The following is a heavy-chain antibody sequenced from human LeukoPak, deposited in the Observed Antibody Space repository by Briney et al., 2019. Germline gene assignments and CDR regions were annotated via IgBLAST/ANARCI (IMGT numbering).Heavy chain of an antibody. CDR3: TRDRVGGDLTGESLY. D-gene: IGHD1-14*01. J-gene: IGHJ4*02. CDR1: GCIFNNFG. CDR2: ISAFNGNT. V-gene: IGHV1-18*01. Sequence: ASVKVSCKTSGCIFNNFGITWVRHPPGQGLEWMGWISAFNGNTVYTQKVQGRLTLTTDTSTSTAFMELRNLKSDDTGIYYCTRDRVGGDLTGESLYWGQGTLVTVS.